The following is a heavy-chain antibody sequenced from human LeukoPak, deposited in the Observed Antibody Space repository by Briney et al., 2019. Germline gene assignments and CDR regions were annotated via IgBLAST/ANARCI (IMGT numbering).Heavy chain of an antibody. V-gene: IGHV3-23*01. CDR2: ISRSGSST. J-gene: IGHJ2*01. D-gene: IGHD3-9*01. CDR3: AKGGDILTGYYLYWYFDL. Sequence: TGGSLRLSCAASGFTLSAYAMSWVRQAPGKGLEWVSAISRSGSSTDYADSVKGRFTISRDNSKNTLYLQMNSLRPEDTAVYYCAKGGDILTGYYLYWYFDLWGRGTLVTVSS. CDR1: GFTLSAYA.